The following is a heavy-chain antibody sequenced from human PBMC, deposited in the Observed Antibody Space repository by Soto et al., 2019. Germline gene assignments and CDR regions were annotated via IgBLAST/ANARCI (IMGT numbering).Heavy chain of an antibody. CDR2: FDPEDGET. CDR3: ATVTPFIVLMVYAPSLYPNDAFDI. CDR1: GYTLNELS. D-gene: IGHD2-8*01. J-gene: IGHJ3*02. V-gene: IGHV1-24*01. Sequence: ASVKVCCKDSGYTLNELSMQWVRQAHRKGLEWMGGFDPEDGETIYAQKFQGRVTMTEDTSTDTAYMELSSLRSEDTAVYYCATVTPFIVLMVYAPSLYPNDAFDIWGQGTMVTVSS.